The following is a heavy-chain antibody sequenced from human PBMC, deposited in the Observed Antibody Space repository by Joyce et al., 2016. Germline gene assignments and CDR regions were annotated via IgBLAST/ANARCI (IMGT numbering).Heavy chain of an antibody. Sequence: EVQLVQSGAEVKKPGESLKISCKGSGYSFTNYWIAWVRLMPGKGLEWMVIIYPGDSETRSSPSFQGQGTISVDKSISTAYLQWSSLRTSDTAMYYCAKAPGLVDAFDFSGQGTMVTVSS. CDR2: IYPGDSET. V-gene: IGHV5-51*01. D-gene: IGHD2-8*02. J-gene: IGHJ3*01. CDR3: AKAPGLVDAFDF. CDR1: GYSFTNYW.